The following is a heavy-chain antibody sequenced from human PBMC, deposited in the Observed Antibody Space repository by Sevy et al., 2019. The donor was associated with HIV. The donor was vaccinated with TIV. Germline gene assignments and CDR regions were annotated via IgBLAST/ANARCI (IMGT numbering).Heavy chain of an antibody. CDR2: INHGGTS. CDR3: ARGGGNYGGDY. CDR1: GGSFSGYY. D-gene: IGHD3-16*01. Sequence: SETLSLTCAVYGGSFSGYYWNWIRPPPGKGLEWIGEINHGGTSNYNPSLKSRVPISIVTSRNQFSLKLSSVTAADTAVYYCARGGGNYGGDYWGQGALVTVSS. V-gene: IGHV4-34*01. J-gene: IGHJ4*02.